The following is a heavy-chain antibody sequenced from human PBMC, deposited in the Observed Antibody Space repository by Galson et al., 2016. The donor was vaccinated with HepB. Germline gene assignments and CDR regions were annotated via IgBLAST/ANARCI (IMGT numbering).Heavy chain of an antibody. Sequence: SLRLSCAASGFSFDDYAMFWVRQVPGKGLEWVSRITWNTRNANYADSVKGRFTISRGNAKNTVNLHMNSLRPEDTAIYYCAKDGGNLNYDHQYGMDVWGQGTTVTVSS. J-gene: IGHJ6*02. D-gene: IGHD4-23*01. CDR3: AKDGGNLNYDHQYGMDV. V-gene: IGHV3-9*01. CDR1: GFSFDDYA. CDR2: ITWNTRNA.